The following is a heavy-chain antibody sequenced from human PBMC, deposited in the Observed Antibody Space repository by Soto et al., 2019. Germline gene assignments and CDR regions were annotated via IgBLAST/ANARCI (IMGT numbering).Heavy chain of an antibody. CDR2: FDPEDGET. D-gene: IGHD3-22*01. V-gene: IGHV1-24*01. Sequence: ASVKVSCKVSGYTLTELSMHWVRQAPGKGLEWMGGFDPEDGETIYAQKFQGRVTMTEDTSTDTAYMELSSLRSEDTAVYYCAAHIFNYSDSSGRQYYIDYWGQGTLVTVSS. CDR3: AAHIFNYSDSSGRQYYIDY. J-gene: IGHJ4*02. CDR1: GYTLTELS.